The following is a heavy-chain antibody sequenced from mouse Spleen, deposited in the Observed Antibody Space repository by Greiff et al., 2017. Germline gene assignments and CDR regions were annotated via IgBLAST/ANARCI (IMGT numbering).Heavy chain of an antibody. CDR2: ISSGGGNT. J-gene: IGHJ4*01. V-gene: IGHV5-9-3*01. CDR3: ARQTLGAMDY. CDR1: GFTFSSYA. Sequence: EVQLVESGGGLVKLGGSLKLSCAASGFTFSSYAMSWVRQTPEKRLEWVATISSGGGNTYYPDSVKGRFTISRDNAKNTLYLQMSSLKSEDTAMYYCARQTLGAMDYWGQGTSVTVSS. D-gene: IGHD4-1*01.